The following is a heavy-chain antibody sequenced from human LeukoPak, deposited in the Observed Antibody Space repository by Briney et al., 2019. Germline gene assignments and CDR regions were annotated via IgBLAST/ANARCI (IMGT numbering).Heavy chain of an antibody. V-gene: IGHV3-13*01. Sequence: GSLRLSCAASGFTFSSYDMHWVRQATGKGQEWVSAIGTAGDTYYPGSVKGRFTISRENAKNSLYLQMNSLRAGDTAVYYCARGGNVGSYWYFDLWGRGTLATVSS. CDR2: IGTAGDT. CDR3: ARGGNVGSYWYFDL. CDR1: GFTFSSYD. J-gene: IGHJ2*01. D-gene: IGHD3-16*01.